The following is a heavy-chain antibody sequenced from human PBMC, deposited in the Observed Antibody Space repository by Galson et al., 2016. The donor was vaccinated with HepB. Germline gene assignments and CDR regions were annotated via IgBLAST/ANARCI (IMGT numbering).Heavy chain of an antibody. D-gene: IGHD1-14*01. J-gene: IGHJ5*01. Sequence: SVKVSCKASGYTFTGHYIQWVRQAPGQGLEWMGWINPKTGGTNYAQKFQGRVTMTRVTSINTSYMDLEKVTNGDTAIYYCARGATELDSWGQGTLVTVSS. CDR3: ARGATELDS. CDR1: GYTFTGHY. CDR2: INPKTGGT. V-gene: IGHV1-2*02.